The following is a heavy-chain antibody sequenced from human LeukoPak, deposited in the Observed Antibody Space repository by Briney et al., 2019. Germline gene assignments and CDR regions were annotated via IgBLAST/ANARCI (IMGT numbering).Heavy chain of an antibody. CDR1: GFTFSSYA. CDR2: ISSNGGST. J-gene: IGHJ6*04. D-gene: IGHD3-10*01. Sequence: PGGSLRLSCSASGFTFSSYAMHWVRQAPGKGLEYVSAISSNGGSTNYADSVKDRFTISRDNSKNTLYLQMSSLRAEDTAVYYCAKAGSGSYHKSRSGMDVWGKGTTVIVSS. V-gene: IGHV3-64D*06. CDR3: AKAGSGSYHKSRSGMDV.